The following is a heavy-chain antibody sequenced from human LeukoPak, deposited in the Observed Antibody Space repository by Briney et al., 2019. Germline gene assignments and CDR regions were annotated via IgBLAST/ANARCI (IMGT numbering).Heavy chain of an antibody. D-gene: IGHD3-22*01. V-gene: IGHV4-39*01. CDR3: ARRAMSSGYDGWYFDL. CDR2: MSYSGRA. CDR1: GGSISSSSYY. Sequence: SETLSLTCNVSGGSISSSSYYWGWIRQPPGKRLAGIGTMSYSGRANYNPSLKSRVTISADTSKNQFSLKLSSVTAADTAVYYCARRAMSSGYDGWYFDLWGRGTLVTVSS. J-gene: IGHJ2*01.